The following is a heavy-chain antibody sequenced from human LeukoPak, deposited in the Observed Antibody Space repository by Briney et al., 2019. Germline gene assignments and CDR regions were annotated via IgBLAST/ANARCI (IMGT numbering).Heavy chain of an antibody. V-gene: IGHV4-39*07. D-gene: IGHD3-10*01. J-gene: IGHJ5*02. CDR2: IHYSGST. CDR3: ARGLPFYYGSGSYYTRGWFDP. CDR1: GGSISSSSYY. Sequence: SETLSLTCTVSGGSISSSSYYWAWIRQPPGKGLEWIGSIHYSGSTYYNPSLQSRVTISIDTSKNQFSLKLSSVTAADTAVYYCARGLPFYYGSGSYYTRGWFDPWGQGTLVTVSS.